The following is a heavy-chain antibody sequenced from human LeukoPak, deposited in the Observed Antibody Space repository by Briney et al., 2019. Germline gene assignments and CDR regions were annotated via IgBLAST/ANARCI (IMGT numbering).Heavy chain of an antibody. CDR2: IVGNGGGI. CDR1: GFTFSTYA. CDR3: AKDRIPDGKYSIDF. J-gene: IGHJ4*02. Sequence: GGSLRLSCAASGFTFSTYAMNWVRQAPGKGLEWVSVIVGNGGGIHYADSVRGRFYISRDNARSTLYIQMNSLRAEDTAVYYCAKDRIPDGKYSIDFWGQGTLVTVSS. D-gene: IGHD5-24*01. V-gene: IGHV3-23*01.